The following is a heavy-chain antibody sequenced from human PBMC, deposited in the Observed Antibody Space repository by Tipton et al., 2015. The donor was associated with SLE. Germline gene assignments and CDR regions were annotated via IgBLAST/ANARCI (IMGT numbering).Heavy chain of an antibody. CDR3: ARGDYYDSSGHDAFDI. CDR1: GGSISSHY. J-gene: IGHJ3*02. V-gene: IGHV4-59*11. CDR2: IYYSGST. D-gene: IGHD3-22*01. Sequence: TLSLTCTVSGGSISSHYWSWIRQPPGKGLEWIGYIYYSGSTNYNPSLKSRVTISVDTSKNQFSLKLSSVTAADTAVYYCARGDYYDSSGHDAFDIWGQGTMVTASS.